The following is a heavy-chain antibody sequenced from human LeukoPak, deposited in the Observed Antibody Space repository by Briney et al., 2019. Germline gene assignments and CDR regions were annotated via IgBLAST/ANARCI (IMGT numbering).Heavy chain of an antibody. J-gene: IGHJ5*02. CDR1: GFTFSSYS. CDR2: ISSSRSYI. Sequence: PGGSLRLSCAASGFTFSSYSMNWVRQAPGKGLEWVSSISSSRSYIYYADSVKGRFTISRDNAKNSLYLQMNSLRAEDTAVYYCVRVTGEAPDWFDPWGQGTLVTVSS. V-gene: IGHV3-21*01. D-gene: IGHD3-10*01. CDR3: VRVTGEAPDWFDP.